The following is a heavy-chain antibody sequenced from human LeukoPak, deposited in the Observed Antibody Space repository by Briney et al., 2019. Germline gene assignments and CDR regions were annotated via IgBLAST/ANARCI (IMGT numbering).Heavy chain of an antibody. CDR3: ARALGRSALDY. J-gene: IGHJ4*02. D-gene: IGHD1-26*01. Sequence: SETLSLTCTVSGGSISSYYWSWIRQPPGKGLEWIGYIYYSGSTNYNPCLKSRVTISVDTSKNQFSLKLSSVTAADTAVYYCARALGRSALDYWGQGTLVTVSS. V-gene: IGHV4-59*01. CDR1: GGSISSYY. CDR2: IYYSGST.